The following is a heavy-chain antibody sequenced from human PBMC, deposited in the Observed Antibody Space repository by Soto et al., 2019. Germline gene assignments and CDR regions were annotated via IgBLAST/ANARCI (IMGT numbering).Heavy chain of an antibody. D-gene: IGHD3-16*02. CDR1: EFTFTYAR. J-gene: IGHJ4*02. CDR2: IKSKTDGGTT. Sequence: PGGSLRLSCAASEFTFTYARMSWVRQAPGKGLEWVGRIKSKTDGGTTDYAAPVKGRFTISRDESQNTLYLQMNSLKTEDTAVYYCTSLYHGHWGQGTLVTVSS. CDR3: TSLYHGH. V-gene: IGHV3-15*01.